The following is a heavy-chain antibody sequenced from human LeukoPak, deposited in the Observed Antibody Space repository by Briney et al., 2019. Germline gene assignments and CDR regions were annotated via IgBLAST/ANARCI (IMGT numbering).Heavy chain of an antibody. CDR2: ISGSGGST. CDR1: GFTFSSYA. CDR3: ARSVRAELLPPEYFQH. V-gene: IGHV3-23*01. D-gene: IGHD1-26*01. J-gene: IGHJ1*01. Sequence: GGSLRLSCAASGFTFSSYAMSWVRQAPGKGLEWVSAISGSGGSTYYADSVKGRFTISRDNSKNTLYLQMNSLRAEDTAVYYCARSVRAELLPPEYFQHWGQGTLVTVSS.